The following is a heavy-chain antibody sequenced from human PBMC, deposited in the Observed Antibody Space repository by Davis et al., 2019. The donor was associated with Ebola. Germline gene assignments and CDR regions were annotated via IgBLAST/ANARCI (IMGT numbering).Heavy chain of an antibody. J-gene: IGHJ4*02. Sequence: ASVKVSCKASGYTFTSYAMHWVRQAPGQRLEWMGWINAGNGNTKYSQKFQGRVTITRDTSASKAYMELSSLRSEDTAVYYCARGGYYYDSSGSLGDYWGQGTLVTVSS. D-gene: IGHD3-22*01. CDR1: GYTFTSYA. CDR3: ARGGYYYDSSGSLGDY. V-gene: IGHV1-3*01. CDR2: INAGNGNT.